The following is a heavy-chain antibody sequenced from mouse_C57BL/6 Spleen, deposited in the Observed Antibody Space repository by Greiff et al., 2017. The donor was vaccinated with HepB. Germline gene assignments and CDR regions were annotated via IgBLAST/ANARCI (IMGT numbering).Heavy chain of an antibody. Sequence: VQLQQSGPELVKPGASVKIPCKASGYTFTDYNMDWVKQSHGKSLEWIGDINPNNGGTIYNQKFKGKATLTVDKSSSTAYMELRSLTSEDTAVYYCERGRSSTRYFDVWGTGTTVTVSS. CDR3: ERGRSSTRYFDV. CDR2: INPNNGGT. D-gene: IGHD1-1*01. J-gene: IGHJ1*03. CDR1: GYTFTDYN. V-gene: IGHV1-18*01.